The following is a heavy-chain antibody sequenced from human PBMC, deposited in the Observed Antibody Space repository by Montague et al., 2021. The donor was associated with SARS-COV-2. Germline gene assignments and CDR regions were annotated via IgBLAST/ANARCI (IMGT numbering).Heavy chain of an antibody. CDR2: IYYSGST. CDR3: ASVRGLTIFGVVDPFDY. J-gene: IGHJ4*02. CDR1: GGSISSGGYY. Sequence: TLSLTCNVSGGSISSGGYYWSWIRQHPGKGLEWIGYIYYSGSTYYNPSLKSRVTISVDTYKNQLSLKLSTVTAADTAVYYCASVRGLTIFGVVDPFDYWGQGTLVTVSS. V-gene: IGHV4-31*03. D-gene: IGHD3-3*01.